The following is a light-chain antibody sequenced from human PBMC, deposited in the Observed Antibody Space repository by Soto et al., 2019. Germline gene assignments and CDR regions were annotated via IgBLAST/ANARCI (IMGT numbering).Light chain of an antibody. CDR2: DAS. V-gene: IGKV1-5*01. Sequence: DIQMTQSPSTLSASVGDRVTITCRASQSINKWLVWYQQIPGKAPKLLIYDASSFESGVPSRFSGSGSGTEFTLTISSLQPDDFSTYYCQQYESYPITFGGGTRVEIK. CDR3: QQYESYPIT. J-gene: IGKJ4*01. CDR1: QSINKW.